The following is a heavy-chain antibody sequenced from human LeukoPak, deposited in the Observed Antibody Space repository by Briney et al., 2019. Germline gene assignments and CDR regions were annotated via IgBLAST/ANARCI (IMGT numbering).Heavy chain of an antibody. Sequence: GKSLTLSCAASGLTFSTYGMHWVRQAPGKGREWVAIIWNDGSNQHYADSVKGRFTVSRDNSRNIMFLQMNSLRVEDTGIYYCARDLWDTSGKRLDYWGQGTLVTVPS. CDR1: GLTFSTYG. CDR2: IWNDGSNQ. J-gene: IGHJ4*02. CDR3: ARDLWDTSGKRLDY. V-gene: IGHV3-33*01. D-gene: IGHD6-19*01.